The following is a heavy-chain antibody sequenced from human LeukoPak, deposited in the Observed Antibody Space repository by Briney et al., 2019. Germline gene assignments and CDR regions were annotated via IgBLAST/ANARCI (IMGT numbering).Heavy chain of an antibody. J-gene: IGHJ4*02. CDR1: GLTFSSYG. CDR3: AKGGYSSGWRNYFDY. V-gene: IGHV3-23*01. Sequence: GGSLRLSCAASGLTFSSYGITWVRQAPGKGLEWVSTISATGGSTYYADSVKGRFTISRDNSKDTLYLQMNSLRAEDTAVYYCAKGGYSSGWRNYFDYWGQGTLVTVSS. D-gene: IGHD6-19*01. CDR2: ISATGGST.